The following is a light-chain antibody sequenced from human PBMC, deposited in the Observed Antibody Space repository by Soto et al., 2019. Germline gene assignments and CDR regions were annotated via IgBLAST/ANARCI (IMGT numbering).Light chain of an antibody. V-gene: IGKV3-11*01. J-gene: IGKJ4*01. CDR1: QSVSSY. Sequence: PGERATLSCRASQSVSSYLAWYQQKPGQAPRLLIYDASNRATGIPARFSGSGSGTDFTLTISSLEPEDFAVYYCQQRSNWPSFGGGTKVEIK. CDR2: DAS. CDR3: QQRSNWPS.